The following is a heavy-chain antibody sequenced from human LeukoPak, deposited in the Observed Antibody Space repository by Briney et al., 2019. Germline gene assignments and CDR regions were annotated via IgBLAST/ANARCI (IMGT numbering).Heavy chain of an antibody. CDR3: AAYSTIPNYFDY. CDR1: GYTFTSYG. V-gene: IGHV1-2*02. D-gene: IGHD2-2*01. CDR2: INPNSGGT. Sequence: ASVKVSCKASGYTFTSYGISWVRQAPGQGLEWMGWINPNSGGTNYAQKFQGRVTMTRDTSISTAYMELSRLRSDDTAVYYCAAYSTIPNYFDYWGQGTLVTVSS. J-gene: IGHJ4*02.